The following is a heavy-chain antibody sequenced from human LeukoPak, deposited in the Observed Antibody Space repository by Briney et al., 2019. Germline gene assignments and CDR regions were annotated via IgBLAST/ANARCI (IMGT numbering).Heavy chain of an antibody. D-gene: IGHD2-2*01. J-gene: IGHJ6*03. Sequence: PSETLSLTCAVYGGSFSGYYWSWIRQPPGKGLEWIGEINHSGSTNYNPSLKSRVTISVDTSKNQFSLKLSSVTAADTAVYYCAGRDCSSTSCFIYYMDVWGKGITVTVSS. CDR3: AGRDCSSTSCFIYYMDV. V-gene: IGHV4-34*01. CDR1: GGSFSGYY. CDR2: INHSGST.